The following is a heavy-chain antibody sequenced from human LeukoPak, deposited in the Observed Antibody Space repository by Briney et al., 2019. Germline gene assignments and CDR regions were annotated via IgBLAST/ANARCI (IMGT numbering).Heavy chain of an antibody. CDR1: LDSTTSNF. CDR2: IHRSGSP. Sequence: SETLSLTCTVSLDSTTSNFWSWVRQPPGKGLEWIGEIHRSGSPNYNPSLQSRVTISIDRSRNQIVLELSSVTAADTAVYYCAREILGGFNPGAYWAQGTLVIVSS. CDR3: AREILGGFNPGAY. J-gene: IGHJ4*02. D-gene: IGHD1-14*01. V-gene: IGHV4-4*02.